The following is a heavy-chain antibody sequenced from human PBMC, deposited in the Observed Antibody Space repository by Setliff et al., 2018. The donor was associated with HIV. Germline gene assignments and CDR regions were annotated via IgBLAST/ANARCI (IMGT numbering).Heavy chain of an antibody. CDR2: ISSSSSYI. CDR3: ARVPYSSSWSFDY. V-gene: IGHV3-21*01. CDR1: GFTFSSYS. J-gene: IGHJ4*02. D-gene: IGHD6-13*01. Sequence: RLSCAASGFTFSSYSMNWVRQAPGKGLEWVSSISSSSSYIYYADSVKGRFTISRDNAKNSLYLQMNSLRAEDTAVYYCARVPYSSSWSFDYWGQGTLVTVSS.